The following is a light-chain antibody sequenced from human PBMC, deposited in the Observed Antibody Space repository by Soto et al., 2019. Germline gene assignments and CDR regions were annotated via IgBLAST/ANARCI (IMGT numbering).Light chain of an antibody. CDR2: DTS. Sequence: QAVVTQESSLTVSPGGTVTLTCGSSTGPVTSGHYPYWFQQRPGQAPKTLIYDTSSKHSWTPARFSGSLLGGRAALTLAGAQPEDEADYYCLLSFSEGRGIFGGGIKLTVL. CDR3: LLSFSEGRGI. J-gene: IGLJ2*01. V-gene: IGLV7-46*01. CDR1: TGPVTSGHY.